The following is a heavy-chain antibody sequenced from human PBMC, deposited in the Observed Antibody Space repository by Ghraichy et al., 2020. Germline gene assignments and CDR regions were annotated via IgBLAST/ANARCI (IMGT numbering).Heavy chain of an antibody. J-gene: IGHJ4*02. CDR3: ARDVEVDTAHFDY. D-gene: IGHD5-18*01. Sequence: GGSLRLSCAASGFTFSSYSMNWVRQAPGKGLEWVSSISSSSSYIYYADSVKGRFTISRDNAKNSLYLQMNSLRAEDTAVYYCARDVEVDTAHFDYWGQGTLVTVSS. V-gene: IGHV3-21*01. CDR2: ISSSSSYI. CDR1: GFTFSSYS.